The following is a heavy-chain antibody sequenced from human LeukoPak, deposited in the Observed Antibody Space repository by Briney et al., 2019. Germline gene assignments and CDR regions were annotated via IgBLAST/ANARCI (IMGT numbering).Heavy chain of an antibody. CDR1: GFAFISDW. CDR2: IKPDGSEK. J-gene: IGHJ5*02. D-gene: IGHD3-10*01. V-gene: IGHV3-7*01. CDR3: TRDSGWKFDP. Sequence: PGGSLRLSCAASGFAFISDWMTWVRQAPGKGLEWVATIKPDGSEKYYVDSVKGRFTISRDNAKNSLYVQMNSLRVEDTAVYYCTRDSGWKFDPWGQGTLVTVSS.